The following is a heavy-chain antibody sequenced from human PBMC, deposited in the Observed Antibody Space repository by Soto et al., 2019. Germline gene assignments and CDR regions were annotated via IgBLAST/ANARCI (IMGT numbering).Heavy chain of an antibody. V-gene: IGHV3-7*01. CDR2: INLDGSER. J-gene: IGHJ5*02. CDR3: VRDQSVAGPTTWIDP. CDR1: GFTFSTHW. D-gene: IGHD6-19*01. Sequence: GGSLRLSCAASGFTFSTHWMSWVRQAPGKGLQWVANINLDGSERYYLDSVKGRFTVSRDNAKNTLYLQMNSLRADDTAIYYCVRDQSVAGPTTWIDPWGQGSLVTVSS.